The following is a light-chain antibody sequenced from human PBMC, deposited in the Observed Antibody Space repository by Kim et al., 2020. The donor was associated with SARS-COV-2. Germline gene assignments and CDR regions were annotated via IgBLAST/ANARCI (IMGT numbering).Light chain of an antibody. Sequence: TVPTSCARSSGSIASNYVQWYQQRPGSSPTTVIYEDNQRPSGVPDRFSGSIDSSSNSASLTISGLKTEDEADYYCQSYDSSNQVFGGGTQLTVL. CDR1: SGSIASNY. V-gene: IGLV6-57*01. CDR2: EDN. J-gene: IGLJ3*02. CDR3: QSYDSSNQV.